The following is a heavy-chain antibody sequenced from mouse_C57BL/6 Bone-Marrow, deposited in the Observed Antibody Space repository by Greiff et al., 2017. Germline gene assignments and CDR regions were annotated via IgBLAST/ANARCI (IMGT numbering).Heavy chain of an antibody. D-gene: IGHD1-2*01. CDR1: GYTFTSYG. V-gene: IGHV1-81*01. CDR3: ARRLLHRDY. J-gene: IGHJ2*01. Sequence: QVQLQQSGAELARPGASVKLSCKASGYTFTSYGISWVKQRTGQGLEWIGEIYPRSGNTYYNEKFKGKATLTADKSSSTAYMELRSLTSEDSAVYFCARRLLHRDYWGQGTTLTVSS. CDR2: IYPRSGNT.